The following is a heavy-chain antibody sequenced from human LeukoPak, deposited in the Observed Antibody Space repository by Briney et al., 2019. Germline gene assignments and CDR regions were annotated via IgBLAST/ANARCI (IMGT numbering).Heavy chain of an antibody. J-gene: IGHJ6*02. CDR1: GYSFTSYW. CDR2: IYPGDSDT. Sequence: GESLKISCKGSGYSFTSYWIGWVRQMPGKGLEWMGIIYPGDSDTRYSPSFQGQVTTSADKSISTAYLQWSSLRASDTAMYYCARQSVYGDSYYYYGMDVWGQGTTVTVSS. CDR3: ARQSVYGDSYYYYGMDV. V-gene: IGHV5-51*01. D-gene: IGHD4-17*01.